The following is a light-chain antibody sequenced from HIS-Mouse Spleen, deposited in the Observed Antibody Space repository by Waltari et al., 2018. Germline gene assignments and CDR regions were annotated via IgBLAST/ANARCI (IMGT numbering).Light chain of an antibody. Sequence: SYEPTQPPSVSVSPGQTARITCSGDALPKKCAYWYQQNSGQAPALVIYEDSKRPSGIPERFSGSSSGTMATLTISGAQVEDEADYYCYSTDSSGNHRVFGGGTKLTVL. V-gene: IGLV3-10*01. CDR3: YSTDSSGNHRV. CDR1: ALPKKC. CDR2: EDS. J-gene: IGLJ2*01.